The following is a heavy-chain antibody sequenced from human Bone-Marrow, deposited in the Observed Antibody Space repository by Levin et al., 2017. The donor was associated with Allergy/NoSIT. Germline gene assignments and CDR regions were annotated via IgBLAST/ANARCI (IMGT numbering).Heavy chain of an antibody. D-gene: IGHD2-15*01. J-gene: IGHJ5*02. CDR1: GGSISSSSYY. Sequence: SETLSLTCTVSGGSISSSSYYWGWIRQPPGKGLEWIGSIYYSGSTYYNPSLKSRVTISVDTSKNQFSLKLSSVTAADTAVYYCARVFPLYSLGPGKISGRPDWFDPWGQGTLVTVSS. CDR2: IYYSGST. V-gene: IGHV4-39*01. CDR3: ARVFPLYSLGPGKISGRPDWFDP.